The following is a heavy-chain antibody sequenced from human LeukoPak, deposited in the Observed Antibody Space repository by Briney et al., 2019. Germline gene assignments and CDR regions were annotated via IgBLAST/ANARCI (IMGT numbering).Heavy chain of an antibody. CDR1: GFTFSRYH. Sequence: PGGSLRLSCAASGFTFSRYHMNWVRQAPGKGLEWVSYISIISTAIYYADSVQGRFTISRDDSKNSVYLQMNGLRTEDTAIYYCARTYEGELDYWGQGTLVTVSS. CDR3: ARTYEGELDY. CDR2: ISIISTAI. D-gene: IGHD3-16*01. V-gene: IGHV3-48*01. J-gene: IGHJ4*02.